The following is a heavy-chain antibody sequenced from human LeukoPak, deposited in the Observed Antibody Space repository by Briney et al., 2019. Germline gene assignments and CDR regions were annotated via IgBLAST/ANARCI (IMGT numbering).Heavy chain of an antibody. CDR2: INPNSGGT. V-gene: IGHV1-2*02. J-gene: IGHJ3*02. CDR1: GYTFTGYY. CDR3: ASNREYCGGDCYSYDAFDI. Sequence: ASVKVSCKASGYTFTGYYMHWVRQPPGQGLEWMGWINPNSGGTNYAQKFQGRVTMTRDTSISTAYMELSRLRSDDTAVYYCASNREYCGGDCYSYDAFDIWGQGTMVTVSS. D-gene: IGHD2-21*01.